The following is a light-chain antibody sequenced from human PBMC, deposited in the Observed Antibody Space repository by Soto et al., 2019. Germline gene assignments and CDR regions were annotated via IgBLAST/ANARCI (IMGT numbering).Light chain of an antibody. Sequence: QSALTQPPSASGTPGQRVTISCSGSSSNIGSKTVNWYQQLPGTAPKLLIYNTNQRPSGVPDRFSGSKSGTSASLAISGLQSEDEADYYCAAWDDRVNGVIFGGGTKLTVL. V-gene: IGLV1-44*01. J-gene: IGLJ2*01. CDR1: SSNIGSKT. CDR3: AAWDDRVNGVI. CDR2: NTN.